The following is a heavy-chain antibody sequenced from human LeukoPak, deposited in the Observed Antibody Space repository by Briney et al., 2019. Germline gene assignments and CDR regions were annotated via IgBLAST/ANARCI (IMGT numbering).Heavy chain of an antibody. CDR1: GYTFTGYY. J-gene: IGHJ4*02. CDR3: ARENQILGGDPLGFDY. CDR2: ITPNSGGT. D-gene: IGHD4-17*01. Sequence: GASVKVSCKASGYTFTGYYMHWVRQAPGQGLEWMGWITPNSGGTNYAQKFQGRVTMTRDTSISTAYMELSRLRSDDTAVYYCARENQILGGDPLGFDYWGQGTLVTVSS. V-gene: IGHV1-2*02.